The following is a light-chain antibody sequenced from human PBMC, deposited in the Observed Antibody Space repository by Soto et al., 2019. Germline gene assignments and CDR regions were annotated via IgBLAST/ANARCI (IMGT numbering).Light chain of an antibody. CDR1: QSVFYGPKNKDR. V-gene: IGKV4-1*01. CDR2: WAS. Sequence: DIVLTQSPDSLAVSLGERATINCKSSQSVFYGPKNKDRLAWYQQKPGQPPKLLINWASTRESGVPDRFSGSGSGTDFTLTISSLQAEDVAIYYCQQFHDTPFTFGPGTKVDIK. CDR3: QQFHDTPFT. J-gene: IGKJ3*01.